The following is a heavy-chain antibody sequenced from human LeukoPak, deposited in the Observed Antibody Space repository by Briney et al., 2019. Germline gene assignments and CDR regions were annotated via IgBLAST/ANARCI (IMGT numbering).Heavy chain of an antibody. CDR2: IHNSGRT. CDR1: GGSVSSYY. CDR3: ARLRGYNYDNSGYQLPDYFGL. Sequence: PSETLSLTCSVSGGSVSSYYWSWIRQSPGKGLEWIGYIHNSGRTNYNPSLKSRVTGFVDTSKNQVSLRLSSVTAADTAVYYCARLRGYNYDNSGYQLPDYFGLWGQGSPVTVSS. D-gene: IGHD3-22*01. J-gene: IGHJ4*02. V-gene: IGHV4-4*08.